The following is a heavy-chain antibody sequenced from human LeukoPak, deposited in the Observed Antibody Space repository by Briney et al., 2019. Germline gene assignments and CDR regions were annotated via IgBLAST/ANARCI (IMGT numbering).Heavy chain of an antibody. CDR3: ARDRPADYGDIFHFDY. J-gene: IGHJ4*02. Sequence: ASVKVSCKASGYTFTSYGISWVRQAPGQGLEWMGWISAYNGNTNYAQKLQGRVTMTTDTSTSTANMELRSLRSDDTAVYYCARDRPADYGDIFHFDYWGQGTLVTVSS. D-gene: IGHD4-17*01. CDR1: GYTFTSYG. CDR2: ISAYNGNT. V-gene: IGHV1-18*01.